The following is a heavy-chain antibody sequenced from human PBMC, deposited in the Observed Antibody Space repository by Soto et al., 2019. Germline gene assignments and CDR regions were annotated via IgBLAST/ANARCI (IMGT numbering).Heavy chain of an antibody. V-gene: IGHV3-30*18. CDR2: ISYHGSNK. Sequence: GGSLRLSCAASGFTFSSYGMHWVRQAPGKGLEWVAVISYHGSNKDYADSVKGRFTISRDNSKNTLYLQMNSLRGEDTAVYYCAKDRQLGSSLYYFDYWGQGTLGTVSS. J-gene: IGHJ4*02. CDR3: AKDRQLGSSLYYFDY. CDR1: GFTFSSYG. D-gene: IGHD5-18*01.